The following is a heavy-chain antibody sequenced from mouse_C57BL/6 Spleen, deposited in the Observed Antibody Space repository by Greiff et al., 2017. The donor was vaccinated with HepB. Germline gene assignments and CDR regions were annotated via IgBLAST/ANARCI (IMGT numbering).Heavy chain of an antibody. CDR3: ERAGHYYGSRHWYFDV. D-gene: IGHD1-1*01. CDR2: IYPGSGNT. Sequence: QVQLQQSGAELVRPGASVKLSCKASGYTFTDYYINWVKQRPGQGLEWIARIYPGSGNTYYNEKFKGKATLTAEKSSSTAYMQLSSLTSEDSAVYVCERAGHYYGSRHWYFDVWGTGTTVTVSS. J-gene: IGHJ1*03. CDR1: GYTFTDYY. V-gene: IGHV1-76*01.